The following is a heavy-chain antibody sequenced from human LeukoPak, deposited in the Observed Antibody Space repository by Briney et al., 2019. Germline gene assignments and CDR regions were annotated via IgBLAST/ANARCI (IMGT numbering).Heavy chain of an antibody. J-gene: IGHJ4*02. Sequence: AGSLRLSCAASGFTFSSYAMHWVRQASGKGLEYVSAISSNGGSTYYANSVKGRFTISRDNSKNTLYLQMGSLRAEDMAVYYCARDAITAKDYYDSSGYYPDYWGQGTLVTVSS. CDR2: ISSNGGST. CDR1: GFTFSSYA. V-gene: IGHV3-64*01. CDR3: ARDAITAKDYYDSSGYYPDY. D-gene: IGHD3-22*01.